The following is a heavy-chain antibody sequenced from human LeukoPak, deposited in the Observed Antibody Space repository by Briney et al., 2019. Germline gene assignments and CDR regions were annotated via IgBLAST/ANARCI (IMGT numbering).Heavy chain of an antibody. J-gene: IGHJ6*03. D-gene: IGHD2-2*02. Sequence: GASVKVSCKASGYTFTGYYMHWVRQAPGQGLEWMGWINPNSGGTNYAQKFQGRVTMTRDTSISTAYMGLSRLRSDDTAVYYCARVAAEVVGVPGAIGFGWLRRDYYYMDVWGKGTTVTVSS. CDR3: ARVAAEVVGVPGAIGFGWLRRDYYYMDV. CDR1: GYTFTGYY. V-gene: IGHV1-2*02. CDR2: INPNSGGT.